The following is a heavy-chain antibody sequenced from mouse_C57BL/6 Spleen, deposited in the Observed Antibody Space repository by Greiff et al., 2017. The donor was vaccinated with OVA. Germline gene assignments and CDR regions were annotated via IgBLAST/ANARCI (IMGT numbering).Heavy chain of an antibody. D-gene: IGHD2-4*01. CDR2: IYPGDGDT. CDR1: GYAFSSYW. Sequence: QVHVKQSGAELVKPGASVKISCKASGYAFSSYWMNWVKQRPGKGLEWIGQIYPGDGDTNYNGKFKGKATLTADKSSSTAYMQLSSLTSEDSAVYFCARGGDYDYGAMDYWGQGTSVTVSS. V-gene: IGHV1-80*01. J-gene: IGHJ4*01. CDR3: ARGGDYDYGAMDY.